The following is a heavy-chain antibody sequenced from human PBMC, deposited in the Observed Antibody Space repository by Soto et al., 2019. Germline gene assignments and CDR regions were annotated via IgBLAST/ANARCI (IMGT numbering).Heavy chain of an antibody. J-gene: IGHJ5*02. CDR2: ISSSGSTI. D-gene: IGHD4-17*01. Sequence: QVRLVESGGGLVKTGGSLRLSCAASGFTFSDYYMSWIRQAPGKGLEWVSYISSSGSTIYYADSVKGRFTISRDNAKNSLYLQMNSLRAEDTAVYYCARQVATTVTTFNWFDPWGQGTLVTVSS. CDR3: ARQVATTVTTFNWFDP. V-gene: IGHV3-11*01. CDR1: GFTFSDYY.